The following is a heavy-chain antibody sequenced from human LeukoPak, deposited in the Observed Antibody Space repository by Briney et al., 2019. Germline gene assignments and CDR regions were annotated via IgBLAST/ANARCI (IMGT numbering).Heavy chain of an antibody. CDR1: GGSISSSNW. Sequence: SGTLSLTCAVSGGSISSSNWWSWVRQPPGKGLEWIGEIYHSGSTNYNPSLKSRVTISVDTSKNQFSLKLSSVTAADTAVYYCARGGLLRFIAAPIVGSAYYYYYYMDVWGKGTTVTVSS. V-gene: IGHV4-4*02. D-gene: IGHD6-6*01. CDR2: IYHSGST. J-gene: IGHJ6*03. CDR3: ARGGLLRFIAAPIVGSAYYYYYYMDV.